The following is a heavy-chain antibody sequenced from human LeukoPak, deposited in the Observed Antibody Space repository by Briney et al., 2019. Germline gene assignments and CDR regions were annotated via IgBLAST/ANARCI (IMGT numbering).Heavy chain of an antibody. V-gene: IGHV1-69*13. D-gene: IGHD6-19*01. CDR2: IIPIFGTA. J-gene: IGHJ4*02. CDR1: GGTFSSYA. CDR3: ARYGSGWPRSDYFDY. Sequence: SVKVSCKASGGTFSSYAISWVRQAPGQGLEWMRGIIPIFGTANYAQKFQGRVTITADESTSTAYMELSSLRSEDTAVYYCARYGSGWPRSDYFDYWGQGTLVTVSS.